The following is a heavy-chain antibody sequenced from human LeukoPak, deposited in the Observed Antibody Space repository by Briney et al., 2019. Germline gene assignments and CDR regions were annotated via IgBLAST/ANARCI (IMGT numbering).Heavy chain of an antibody. CDR1: GFTFSSYW. Sequence: PRGSLRLSCAASGFTFSSYWMSWVRQAPGKGLEWVANIKQDGSGKYYVDSVKGRFTISRDNAKNSLYLQMNSLRAEDTAVYYCARRRGSYSDDYWGQGTLVTVSS. CDR3: ARRRGSYSDDY. J-gene: IGHJ4*02. V-gene: IGHV3-7*01. D-gene: IGHD1-26*01. CDR2: IKQDGSGK.